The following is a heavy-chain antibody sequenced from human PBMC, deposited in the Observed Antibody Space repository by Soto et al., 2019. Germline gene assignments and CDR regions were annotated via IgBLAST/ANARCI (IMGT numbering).Heavy chain of an antibody. CDR2: INAYNGNT. Sequence: QVQLVQSGGEVKKPGASVKVSCKASGYTFTKYGISWVRQAPGQGLEWRGWINAYNGNTNYAEKLQGRVTMTTDTTTSTVYLELRSVTSDATPVYFCARAPGYRTSWSHALDYWGPGTLVTVSS. D-gene: IGHD6-13*01. V-gene: IGHV1-18*01. CDR3: ARAPGYRTSWSHALDY. CDR1: GYTFTKYG. J-gene: IGHJ4*02.